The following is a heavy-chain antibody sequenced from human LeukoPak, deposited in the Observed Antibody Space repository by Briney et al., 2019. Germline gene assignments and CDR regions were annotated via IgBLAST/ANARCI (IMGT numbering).Heavy chain of an antibody. J-gene: IGHJ4*02. CDR1: GYTFTGYY. V-gene: IGHV1-2*02. CDR2: INPNSGGT. CDR3: AREGWGRDILSDSVGEYDY. D-gene: IGHD3-16*01. Sequence: ASVKVSCKASGYTFTGYYMHWVRQAPGQGLEWMGWINPNSGGTNYAQKFQGRVTMTRDTSISTAYMELSRLRSDDTAVYYCAREGWGRDILSDSVGEYDYWGQGTLVTVSS.